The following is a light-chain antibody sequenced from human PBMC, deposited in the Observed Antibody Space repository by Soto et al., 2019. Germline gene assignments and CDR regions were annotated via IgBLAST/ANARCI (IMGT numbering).Light chain of an antibody. J-gene: IGKJ5*01. Sequence: EIVMTQSPTTLSVSPGXXAXLSFXASQSVSSKLAWYQQKPGQPPRLLIFDASARASGVPARFSGSGSGTEFILTISGLQSEDFAVYYCQQYNDWPPYTFGQGTRLEI. CDR2: DAS. CDR1: QSVSSK. V-gene: IGKV3-15*01. CDR3: QQYNDWPPYT.